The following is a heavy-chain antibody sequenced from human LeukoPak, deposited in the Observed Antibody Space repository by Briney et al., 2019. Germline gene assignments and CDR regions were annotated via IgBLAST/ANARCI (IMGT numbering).Heavy chain of an antibody. D-gene: IGHD1-26*01. CDR2: ISSSSSHI. CDR1: GFTFSSYS. V-gene: IGHV3-21*01. Sequence: GRSLRLSCAASGFTFSSYSMNWVRQAPGKGLEWVSSISSSSSHIYYADSVKGRFTISRDNAKNSLYLQMNSLRAEDTAVYYCARDGIVGAGFDYWGQGTLVTVSS. CDR3: ARDGIVGAGFDY. J-gene: IGHJ4*02.